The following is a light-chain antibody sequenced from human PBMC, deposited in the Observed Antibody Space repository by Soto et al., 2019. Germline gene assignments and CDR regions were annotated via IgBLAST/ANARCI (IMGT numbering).Light chain of an antibody. CDR3: CSYAGSSNVV. Sequence: QSVLTQPASVSGSPGQSITISCTGTSSDVGSYNFVSWYQQHPAKAPRLMIYEVNKRPSGVSNRFSGSKSGNTASLPLSGLQADDEANYYCCSYAGSSNVVFGGGTKVTGL. J-gene: IGLJ2*01. CDR1: SSDVGSYNF. V-gene: IGLV2-23*02. CDR2: EVN.